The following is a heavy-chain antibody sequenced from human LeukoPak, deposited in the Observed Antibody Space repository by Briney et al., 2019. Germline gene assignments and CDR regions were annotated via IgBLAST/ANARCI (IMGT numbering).Heavy chain of an antibody. D-gene: IGHD2-15*01. CDR1: GFTLSTSW. V-gene: IGHV3-7*01. J-gene: IGHJ4*02. CDR2: IKQDGNEK. CDR3: ARPGLYCSGGSCYPFES. Sequence: GGSLRLSCAASGFTLSTSWMTWVRQAPWQGLGWMANIKQDGNEKYYVDSVRGRFTVSRDNAKNSMYLQMASLRVEDTAVYYCARPGLYCSGGSCYPFESWGQGTLVTVSS.